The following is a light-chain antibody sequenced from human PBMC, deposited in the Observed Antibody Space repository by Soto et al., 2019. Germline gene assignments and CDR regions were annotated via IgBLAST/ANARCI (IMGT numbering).Light chain of an antibody. J-gene: IGLJ1*01. CDR3: SSYTSSSTFPRG. CDR2: EVS. CDR1: SSDVGGYNY. Sequence: QSALTQPASVSGSPGQSITISCTGTSSDVGGYNYVSWYQQHPGKAPKLMIYEVSNRPSGVSNRFSGSKSGNTASLTISGLQAEDEADYYCSSYTSSSTFPRGFGTGTKATVL. V-gene: IGLV2-14*01.